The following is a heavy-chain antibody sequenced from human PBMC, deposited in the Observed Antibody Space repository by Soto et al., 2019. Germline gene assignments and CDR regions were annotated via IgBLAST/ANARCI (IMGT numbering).Heavy chain of an antibody. CDR2: IKQDGSEK. J-gene: IGHJ4*02. CDR3: ARYCSSTSCSPSSKKFDY. V-gene: IGHV3-7*01. D-gene: IGHD2-2*01. Sequence: GGSLRLSCAASGFTFSSYWMSWVRQAPGKGLEWVANIKQDGSEKYYVDSVKGRFTISRDNAKNSLYLQMNSLRAEDTAVYYCARYCSSTSCSPSSKKFDYWGQGTLVTVSS. CDR1: GFTFSSYW.